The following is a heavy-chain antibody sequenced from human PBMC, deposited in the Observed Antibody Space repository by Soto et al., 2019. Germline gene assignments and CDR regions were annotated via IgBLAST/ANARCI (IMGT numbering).Heavy chain of an antibody. D-gene: IGHD3-22*01. J-gene: IGHJ4*02. CDR1: GGSISSSSYY. V-gene: IGHV4-39*01. CDR3: ARRNYYDSSAYDYYFDY. Sequence: SETLSLTCTVSGGSISSSSYYWGWIRQPPGKGLEWIGSIYYSGSTYYNPSLKSRVTISVDTSKNQFSLKLSSVTAADTAVYYCARRNYYDSSAYDYYFDYWGQGTLVTVSS. CDR2: IYYSGST.